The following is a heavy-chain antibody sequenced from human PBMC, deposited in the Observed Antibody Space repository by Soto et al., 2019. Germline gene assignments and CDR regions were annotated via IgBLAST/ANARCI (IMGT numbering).Heavy chain of an antibody. V-gene: IGHV1-18*04. D-gene: IGHD3-22*01. CDR1: GYTFTSYG. J-gene: IGHJ4*02. Sequence: ASVKVSCKASGYTFTSYGISWVRQAPGQGLEWMGWISAYNGNTNYAQKLQGRVTMTTDTSTSTAYMELRSLRSDDTAVYYCARYYYDSSGYYSFEYWGQGTLVTVSS. CDR3: ARYYYDSSGYYSFEY. CDR2: ISAYNGNT.